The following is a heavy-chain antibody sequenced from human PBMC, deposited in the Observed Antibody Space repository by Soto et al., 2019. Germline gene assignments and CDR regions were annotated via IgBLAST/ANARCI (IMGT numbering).Heavy chain of an antibody. D-gene: IGHD2-2*01. CDR3: ARSQGSSTSLEIYYYYYYGMDV. V-gene: IGHV1-69*01. Sequence: QVQLVQSGAEVKKPGSSVKFSCKASGGTFGSYAISWVRQAPGQGLEWMGGIIPIPGTANYAQKFQGGVTTAADESTSTDYMELSRLRSEDTAVYYCARSQGSSTSLEIYYYYYYGMDVWGQGTTVTVSS. J-gene: IGHJ6*02. CDR1: GGTFGSYA. CDR2: IIPIPGTA.